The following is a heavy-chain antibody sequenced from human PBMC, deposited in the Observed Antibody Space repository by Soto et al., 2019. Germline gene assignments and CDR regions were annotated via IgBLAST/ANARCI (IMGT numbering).Heavy chain of an antibody. V-gene: IGHV3-23*01. CDR1: GFVFYTYA. CDR3: AKESSNVDWLGIWDS. D-gene: IGHD3-9*01. Sequence: EGQLLESGGGLVEPGGSLRLSCAASGFVFYTYAMTWVRQAPGKGLEWVASIGGGGGGIYYAASVGDRLTISRDNSDNKLLLQMEPMRPDDIGVSYSAKESSNVDWLGIWDSWGTGTLVAVSS. J-gene: IGHJ4*02. CDR2: IGGGGGGI.